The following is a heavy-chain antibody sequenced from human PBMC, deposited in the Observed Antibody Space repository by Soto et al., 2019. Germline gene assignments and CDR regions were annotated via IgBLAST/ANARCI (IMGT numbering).Heavy chain of an antibody. J-gene: IGHJ4*02. CDR1: GGTFSSYT. Sequence: GASVKVSCKASGGTFSSYTISWVRQAPGQGLEWMGRIIPILGIANYAQKFQGRVTITADKSTSTAYMELSSLRSEDTAVYYCARLPSVVRGAPAWGYWGQGTLVTVSS. V-gene: IGHV1-69*02. D-gene: IGHD3-10*01. CDR2: IIPILGIA. CDR3: ARLPSVVRGAPAWGY.